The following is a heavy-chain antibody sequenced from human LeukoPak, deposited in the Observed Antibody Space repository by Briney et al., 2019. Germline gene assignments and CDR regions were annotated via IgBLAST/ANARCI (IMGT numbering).Heavy chain of an antibody. CDR1: GGSISSTSYY. V-gene: IGHV4-39*07. CDR2: IYYSGST. Sequence: SETLSLTCSVSGGSISSTSYYWGWIRQPPGKGLEWIGNIYYSGSTYYSPSLKSRVTISVDKSKNQFSLKLSSVTAADTAVYYCARKEGFPTEHFDYWGQGTLVTVSS. D-gene: IGHD2-21*02. J-gene: IGHJ4*02. CDR3: ARKEGFPTEHFDY.